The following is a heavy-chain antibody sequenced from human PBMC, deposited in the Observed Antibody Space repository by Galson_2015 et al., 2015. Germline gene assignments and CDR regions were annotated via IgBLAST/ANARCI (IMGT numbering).Heavy chain of an antibody. V-gene: IGHV4-59*01. D-gene: IGHD3-3*01. CDR3: ARDSITISPKWYFDL. CDR1: VGSMTSSY. J-gene: IGHJ2*01. CDR2: IYYSGST. Sequence: SETLSLTCPVSVGSMTSSYWSWVRQPPGKGLEWIGYIYYSGSTNYKPSLKRRVTISVDTSKNQFSLKLNSVTAADTAVYYCARDSITISPKWYFDLWGRGTLVTVAS.